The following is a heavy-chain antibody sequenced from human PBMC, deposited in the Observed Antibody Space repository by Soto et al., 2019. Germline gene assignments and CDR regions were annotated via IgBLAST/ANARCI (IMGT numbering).Heavy chain of an antibody. Sequence: GGSLRLSCEASGFTFSSYWMHWVRQAPGAGLVWVSRSSTDGSSTDYADSVKGRFTISRDNAKDTLYLQMNSLRAEDTAVYYCARNSRTDFDYWGQGTLVTVSS. CDR1: GFTFSSYW. V-gene: IGHV3-74*01. J-gene: IGHJ4*02. CDR2: SSTDGSST. CDR3: ARNSRTDFDY.